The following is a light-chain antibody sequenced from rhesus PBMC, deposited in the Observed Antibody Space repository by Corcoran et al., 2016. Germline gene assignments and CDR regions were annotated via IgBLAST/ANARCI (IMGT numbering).Light chain of an antibody. CDR2: YDN. CDR1: NLGSKF. CDR3: QVLDDCCDYI. V-gene: IGLV3-36*02. Sequence: SYDLTQPPSVSVSPGQTARTTCGGDNLGSKFVHWYQQKPSQAPVVVIYYDNERPSGIPERITGSKSGNTATLTISGVETGEEADYYCQVLDDCCDYIFGGGTRLTVL. J-gene: IGLJ1*01.